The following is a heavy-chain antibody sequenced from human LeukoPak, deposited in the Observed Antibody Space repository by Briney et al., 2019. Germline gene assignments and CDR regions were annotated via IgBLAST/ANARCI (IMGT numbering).Heavy chain of an antibody. V-gene: IGHV4-59*01. J-gene: IGHJ4*02. D-gene: IGHD6-13*01. CDR3: ARAGSSSWFFDS. CDR1: GGSISSYY. CDR2: IYYSGST. Sequence: SETLSLTCTVSGGSISSYYWSWIRQPPGKGLEWIGYIYYSGSTNYNPSLKSRVTISVDTSKNQFSLKLSSVTAADTAVYYCARAGSSSWFFDSWGQGSLVTVSS.